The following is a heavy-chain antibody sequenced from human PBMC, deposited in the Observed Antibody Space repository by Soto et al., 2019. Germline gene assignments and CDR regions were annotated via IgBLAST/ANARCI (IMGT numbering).Heavy chain of an antibody. Sequence: EVQLVESGGGLVQPGGSLRLSCAASGFTFSNYWMTWVRQAPGRGLEWVAHINQRGSETFYVDSVKGRLTISRDNAKNSLSLQMNSLRAEDTAVYYCAKVRYSGSRGAFDIWGQGTMVTVSS. CDR3: AKVRYSGSRGAFDI. CDR2: INQRGSET. CDR1: GFTFSNYW. J-gene: IGHJ3*02. V-gene: IGHV3-7*03. D-gene: IGHD1-26*01.